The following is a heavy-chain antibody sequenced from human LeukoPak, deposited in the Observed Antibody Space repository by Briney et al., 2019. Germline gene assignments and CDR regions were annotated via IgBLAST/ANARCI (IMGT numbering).Heavy chain of an antibody. V-gene: IGHV4-59*08. CDR2: IHYSGST. Sequence: KPSETLSLTCTVSGGSISSYHWIWIRQPPGKGLEWIGYIHYSGSTNYNPSLKSRVTTSVDTSKKQFSLKLRSVTAADTAVYYCARSVSWGLLVRDDAFDIWGQETMVTVSS. CDR1: GGSISSYH. CDR3: ARSVSWGLLVRDDAFDI. D-gene: IGHD2-21*01. J-gene: IGHJ3*02.